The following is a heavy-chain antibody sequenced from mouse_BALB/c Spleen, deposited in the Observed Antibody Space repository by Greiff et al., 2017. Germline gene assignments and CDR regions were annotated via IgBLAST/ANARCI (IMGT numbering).Heavy chain of an antibody. V-gene: IGHV1S22*01. D-gene: IGHD2-1*01. CDR2: IYPGSGST. Sequence: LQQPGSELVRPGASVKLSCKASGYTFTSYWMHWVKQRPGQGLEWIGNIYPGSGSTNYDEKFKSKATLTVDTSSSTAYMQLSSLTSEDSAVYYCTRGDGNYGYWGQGTTLTVSS. CDR1: GYTFTSYW. CDR3: TRGDGNYGY. J-gene: IGHJ2*01.